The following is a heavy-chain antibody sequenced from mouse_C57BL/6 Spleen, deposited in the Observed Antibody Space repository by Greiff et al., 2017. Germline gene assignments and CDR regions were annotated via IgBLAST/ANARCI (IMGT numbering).Heavy chain of an antibody. D-gene: IGHD4-1*01. CDR1: GFTFTSYG. Sequence: VQLQQSGAELVRPGASVKLSCKASGFTFTSYGISWVKQRTGQGLEWIGELYPRSGNTYYNAKFQGKATLTADKSSSTAYMVLRSLTSEDSAVYFCARTSAGTRGAYFDYWGQGTTLTVSS. CDR2: LYPRSGNT. V-gene: IGHV1-81*01. CDR3: ARTSAGTRGAYFDY. J-gene: IGHJ2*01.